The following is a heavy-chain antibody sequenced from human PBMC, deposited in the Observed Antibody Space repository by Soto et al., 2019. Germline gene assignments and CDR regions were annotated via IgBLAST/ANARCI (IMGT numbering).Heavy chain of an antibody. J-gene: IGHJ5*02. V-gene: IGHV3-23*01. CDR2: ISGGGST. D-gene: IGHD5-12*01. Sequence: EVQLSESGGGLVQPGGSLRLSCGGAGFTFSGSAVSWVRQAPGRGLEWVSGISGGGSTEYADSVKGRFGISRDNSKDTVYLYMKSLRDDDTAVYYCARQKGDIVARPPDHWGQGILVTVSS. CDR1: GFTFSGSA. CDR3: ARQKGDIVARPPDH.